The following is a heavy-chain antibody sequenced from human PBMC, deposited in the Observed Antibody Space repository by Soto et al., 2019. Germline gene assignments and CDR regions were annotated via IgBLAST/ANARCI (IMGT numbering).Heavy chain of an antibody. CDR1: GYTFTSYD. CDR3: ARGTVGLLGFGERYGMDV. D-gene: IGHD3-10*01. J-gene: IGHJ6*02. Sequence: QVQLVQSGAEVKKPGASVKVSCKASGYTFTSYDINWVRQATGQGLEWMGWMNPNSGNTGYAQKFQGRVTMTRNTSISTADMELSSLRSEDTAVYYCARGTVGLLGFGERYGMDVWGQGGTVTVSS. V-gene: IGHV1-8*01. CDR2: MNPNSGNT.